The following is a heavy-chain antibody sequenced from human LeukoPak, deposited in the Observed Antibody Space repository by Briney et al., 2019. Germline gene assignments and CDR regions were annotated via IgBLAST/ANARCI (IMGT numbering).Heavy chain of an antibody. Sequence: SETLSLTCAVYGGSFSGYYWSWIRQPPGKGLEWIGEINHSGSTNYNPSLKSRVTISVDMSKNQFSLKLSSVTAADTAVYYCAIVVGATLADAFDIWGQGTMVTVSS. CDR2: INHSGST. V-gene: IGHV4-34*01. J-gene: IGHJ3*02. CDR1: GGSFSGYY. CDR3: AIVVGATLADAFDI. D-gene: IGHD1-26*01.